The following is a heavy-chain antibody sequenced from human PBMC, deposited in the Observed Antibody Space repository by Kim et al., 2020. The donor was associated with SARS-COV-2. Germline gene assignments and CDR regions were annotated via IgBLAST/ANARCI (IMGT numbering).Heavy chain of an antibody. Sequence: GGSLRLSCSTSGFIFSDYAMHWVRQAPGKGLEWLGVISYDGNNEYYIDSVKDRFTLSRDISRDIVYLQMDDLRPEDTGVYYCAKDDGSSWIVAGSTPDHWGQGTLVIVSS. D-gene: IGHD6-19*01. V-gene: IGHV3-30*04. J-gene: IGHJ4*02. CDR2: ISYDGNNE. CDR3: AKDDGSSWIVAGSTPDH. CDR1: GFIFSDYA.